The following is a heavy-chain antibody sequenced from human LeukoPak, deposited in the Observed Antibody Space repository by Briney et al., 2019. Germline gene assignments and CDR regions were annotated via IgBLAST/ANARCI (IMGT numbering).Heavy chain of an antibody. J-gene: IGHJ6*02. CDR2: IYYSGST. CDR1: GGSISSYY. V-gene: IGHV4-59*12. CDR3: ARDQGCSGGSCYYYYYGMDV. Sequence: SETLSLTCSVSGGSISSYYWSWIRQPPGKGLEWIGYIYYSGSTNYNPSLKSRVTISVDTSKNQFSLKLSSVTAADTAVYYCARDQGCSGGSCYYYYYGMDVWGQGTTVTVSS. D-gene: IGHD2-15*01.